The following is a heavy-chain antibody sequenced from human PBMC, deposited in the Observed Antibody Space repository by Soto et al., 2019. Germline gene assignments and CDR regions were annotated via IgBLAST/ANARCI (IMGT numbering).Heavy chain of an antibody. J-gene: IGHJ4*02. CDR2: ISTFHGSI. Sequence: QVQLVQSGGEVKKPGASVKVSCKAAGYTFTSHGISWVRQAPGQGLEWMGWISTFHGSINYAQKFQGRVTMTTDTATRTAYMELRSLRSDDTAVYYCARFYSSGWPRGYFDYWGQGTPVTVSA. CDR3: ARFYSSGWPRGYFDY. V-gene: IGHV1-18*01. CDR1: GYTFTSHG. D-gene: IGHD6-19*01.